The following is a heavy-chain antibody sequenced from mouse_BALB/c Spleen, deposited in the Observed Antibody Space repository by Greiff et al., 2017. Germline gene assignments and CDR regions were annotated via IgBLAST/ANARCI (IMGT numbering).Heavy chain of an antibody. CDR1: GFSLTSYG. Sequence: VKLMESGPGLVQPSQSLSITCTVSGFSLTSYGVHWVRQSPGKGLEWLGVIWSGGSTDYNAAFISRLSISKDNSKSQVFFKMNSLQADVTAIYYCARNKRGTGTYEFAYWGQGTLVTVSA. V-gene: IGHV2-4-1*01. CDR2: IWSGGST. CDR3: ARNKRGTGTYEFAY. J-gene: IGHJ3*01. D-gene: IGHD4-1*01.